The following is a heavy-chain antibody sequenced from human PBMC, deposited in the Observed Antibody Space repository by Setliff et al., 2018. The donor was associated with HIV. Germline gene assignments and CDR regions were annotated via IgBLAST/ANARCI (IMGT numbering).Heavy chain of an antibody. J-gene: IGHJ6*03. V-gene: IGHV1-69*05. CDR3: AGDGDGYGDYESYYYMDV. Sequence: SVKVSCKASGGTFSRDAISWVRQAPGQGLEWMGWISAYNGNTKYSQKFQGRVTITTDESTSTAYMELSSLRSEDTAVYYCAGDGDGYGDYESYYYMDVWGKGTTVTVSS. CDR2: ISAYNGNT. CDR1: GGTFSRDA. D-gene: IGHD4-17*01.